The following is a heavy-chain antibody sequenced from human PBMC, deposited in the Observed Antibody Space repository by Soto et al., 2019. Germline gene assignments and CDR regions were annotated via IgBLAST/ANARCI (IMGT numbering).Heavy chain of an antibody. V-gene: IGHV4-59*04. CDR1: GGSISSYY. J-gene: IGHJ4*02. CDR3: ASGGTSVFWSGYSLLYFFDY. CDR2: IYYSGST. D-gene: IGHD3-3*01. Sequence: PSETLSLTCTVSGGSISSYYWSWIRQPPGKGLEWIGYIYYSGSTYYNPSLKSRVTMSLDTSKNQFSLKLSSVTAADTAVYYCASGGTSVFWSGYSLLYFFDYWGQGTLVTVSS.